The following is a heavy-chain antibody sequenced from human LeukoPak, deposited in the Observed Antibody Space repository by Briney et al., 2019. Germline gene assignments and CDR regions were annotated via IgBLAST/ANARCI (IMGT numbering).Heavy chain of an antibody. J-gene: IGHJ4*02. Sequence: ASVKVSCKASGGTFSSYAISWVRQAPGQGLEWMGWINPNSGGTNYAQKFQGRVTMTRDTSISTAYMELSRLRSDDTAVYYCASFIVGATDESDYWGQGTLVTVSS. D-gene: IGHD1-26*01. V-gene: IGHV1-2*02. CDR3: ASFIVGATDESDY. CDR2: INPNSGGT. CDR1: GGTFSSYA.